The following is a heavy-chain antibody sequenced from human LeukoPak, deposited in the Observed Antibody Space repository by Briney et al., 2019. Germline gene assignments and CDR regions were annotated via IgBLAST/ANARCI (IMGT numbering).Heavy chain of an antibody. CDR3: ARHSYNSADFY. D-gene: IGHD2-2*02. J-gene: IGHJ4*02. CDR1: GGSFSGYY. V-gene: IGHV4-34*01. Sequence: PLETLSLTCAVYGGSFSGYYWSWIRQPPGKGLEWIGSIYYSGSTYYNPSLKSRVTVSVDTSKNQLSLKLSSVTAADTAVYYCARHSYNSADFYWGQGTLVTVSS. CDR2: IYYSGST.